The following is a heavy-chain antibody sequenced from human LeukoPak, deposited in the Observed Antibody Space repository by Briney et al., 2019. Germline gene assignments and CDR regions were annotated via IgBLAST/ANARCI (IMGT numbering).Heavy chain of an antibody. Sequence: GGSLRLSCAASGFTFSSYEMSWVRQAPGKGLVWVSRINSDGSSTSYADSVKGRFTISRDNAKNTLYLQMNSLRAEDTAVYYCASNSRVTGTTASRGMLFDIWGQGTMVTVSS. CDR1: GFTFSSYE. CDR3: ASNSRVTGTTASRGMLFDI. V-gene: IGHV3-74*01. J-gene: IGHJ3*02. D-gene: IGHD1-20*01. CDR2: INSDGSST.